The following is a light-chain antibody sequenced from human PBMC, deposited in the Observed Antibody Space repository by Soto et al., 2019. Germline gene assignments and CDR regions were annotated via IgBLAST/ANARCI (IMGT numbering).Light chain of an antibody. CDR2: SNS. V-gene: IGLV1-44*01. CDR3: AAWDDSLNGYVV. J-gene: IGLJ2*01. CDR1: SSNIGSKT. Sequence: QSVLTQPPSASGTPGQRVTISCSGSSSNIGSKTVNWYQQLPGTAPKLLIYSNSQRPSGVPDRFSGSKSGTSASLAISGLQSEDEDDYYCAAWDDSLNGYVVFGGGTKLTVL.